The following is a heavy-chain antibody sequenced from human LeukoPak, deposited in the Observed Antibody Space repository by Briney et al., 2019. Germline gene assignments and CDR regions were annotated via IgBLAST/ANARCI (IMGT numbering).Heavy chain of an antibody. CDR3: AREGTYAFDI. J-gene: IGHJ3*02. CDR2: IKPDGSET. V-gene: IGHV3-7*01. CDR1: GFTFSSYW. Sequence: TGGSLRLSCAASGFTFSSYWMSWVRQAPGKGLEWVASIKPDGSETYYVDSVKGRFTISRDNAKNSLYLQMNSLRAEDTAVYHCAREGTYAFDIWGQGTMVTVSS.